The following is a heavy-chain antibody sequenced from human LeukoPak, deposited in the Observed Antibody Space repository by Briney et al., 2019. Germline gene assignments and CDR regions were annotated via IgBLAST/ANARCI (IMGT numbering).Heavy chain of an antibody. CDR1: GFTFSSYW. CDR2: IKEDGSHE. Sequence: GGSLRLSCAASGFTFSSYWMNWVRQAPGKGLEWVANIKEDGSHENYVDSVKGRFTISRDNAKNSLYLQMNSLRAEDTAVYYCASLYCSSISCGAFDIWSQGTMVTVSS. V-gene: IGHV3-7*01. J-gene: IGHJ3*02. CDR3: ASLYCSSISCGAFDI. D-gene: IGHD2-2*01.